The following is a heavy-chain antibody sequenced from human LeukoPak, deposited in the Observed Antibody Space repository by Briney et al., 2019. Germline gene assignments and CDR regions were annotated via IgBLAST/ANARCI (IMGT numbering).Heavy chain of an antibody. CDR1: GGSFSGYY. J-gene: IGHJ4*02. D-gene: IGHD3-3*01. V-gene: IGHV4-34*01. CDR3: ARGHWDFWSGYYHTRYYFDY. Sequence: SETLSLTCAVYGGSFSGYYWSWIRQPPGKGLEWIGEINHSGSTNYNPSLKSRVTKSVDTSKNQFSLKLSSVTAADTAVYYCARGHWDFWSGYYHTRYYFDYWGQGTLVTVSS. CDR2: INHSGST.